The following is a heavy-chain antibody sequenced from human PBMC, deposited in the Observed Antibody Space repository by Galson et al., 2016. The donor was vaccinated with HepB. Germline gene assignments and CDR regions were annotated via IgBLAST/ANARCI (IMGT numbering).Heavy chain of an antibody. CDR2: ISISSSYI. Sequence: SLRLSCAASGFTFNTYYMSWVRQAPGRGLEWVSSISISSSYIYYADSVKGRFTISRDNAKNSLYLQMNSLRAEDTAVYYCARGSYWLLQHGDYFDYWGQGTLVTVSS. J-gene: IGHJ4*02. CDR1: GFTFNTYY. V-gene: IGHV3-21*01. D-gene: IGHD1-26*01. CDR3: ARGSYWLLQHGDYFDY.